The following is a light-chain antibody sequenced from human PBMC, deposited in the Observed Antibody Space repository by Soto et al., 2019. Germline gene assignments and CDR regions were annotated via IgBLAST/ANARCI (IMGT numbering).Light chain of an antibody. CDR3: KHYNSYSWT. Sequence: DIQMTQSPSTLSASVGDRVTITCRASQSISSWLAWYQQKPGKAPKLLIYKASSLESGVQSRFSGSGSGTEFTLTIRSLQPDDFATYYCKHYNSYSWTFGQGTKVDIK. J-gene: IGKJ1*01. V-gene: IGKV1-5*03. CDR1: QSISSW. CDR2: KAS.